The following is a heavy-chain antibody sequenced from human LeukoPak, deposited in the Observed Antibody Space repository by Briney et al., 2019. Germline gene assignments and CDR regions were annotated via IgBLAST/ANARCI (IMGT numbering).Heavy chain of an antibody. Sequence: PGGSLRLSCAASGFTFSSYWMHWVRQAPGKGLVWVSRINSDGSSTSYADSVKGRFTISRDNAKNTLYLQMNSLRAEDTAVYYCARDILTSVYYYYGMDVWGQGTTVTVSS. CDR3: ARDILTSVYYYYGMDV. CDR1: GFTFSSYW. CDR2: INSDGSST. V-gene: IGHV3-74*01. J-gene: IGHJ6*02. D-gene: IGHD3-9*01.